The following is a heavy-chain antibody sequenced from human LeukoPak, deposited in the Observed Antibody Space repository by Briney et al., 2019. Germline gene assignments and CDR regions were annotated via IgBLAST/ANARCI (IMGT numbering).Heavy chain of an antibody. D-gene: IGHD3-10*01. J-gene: IGHJ4*02. Sequence: PGGSLRLSCAASGFTFSSYAMIWVRQAPGKGLEWVSSISSTSSYIYYADSVKGRFTISRDNSKNTLYLQMNSLRAEDTGVYYCAKDLVSPRSVGSSEKVDYWGQGTLVTVSS. V-gene: IGHV3-21*06. CDR3: AKDLVSPRSVGSSEKVDY. CDR1: GFTFSSYA. CDR2: ISSTSSYI.